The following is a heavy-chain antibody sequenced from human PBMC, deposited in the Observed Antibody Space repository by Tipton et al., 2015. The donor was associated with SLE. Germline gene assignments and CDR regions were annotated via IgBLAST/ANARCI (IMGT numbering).Heavy chain of an antibody. J-gene: IGHJ4*02. CDR2: INPGGGGT. Sequence: QLVQSGAEVKKPGASVKVSCKASGYTFTTYYLHWVRQAPGQGLEWMGIINPGGGGTTYAQKFQGRVTMTRDTSTSTVYMELSSLRSEDSAVYYCARALYYGSGSYFDDYWGQGTLVTVSS. CDR3: ARALYYGSGSYFDDY. V-gene: IGHV1-46*01. D-gene: IGHD3-10*01. CDR1: GYTFTTYY.